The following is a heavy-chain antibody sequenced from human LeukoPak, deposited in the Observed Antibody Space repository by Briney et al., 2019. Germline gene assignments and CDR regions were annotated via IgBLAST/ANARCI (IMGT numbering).Heavy chain of an antibody. CDR3: ARGEYSYGYAFDI. CDR2: ISSSSSYI. CDR1: GFTFSSYS. V-gene: IGHV3-21*01. D-gene: IGHD5-18*01. Sequence: GGSLRLSCAASGFTFSSYSMNWVRQAPGKGLEWVSSISSSSSYIYYADSVKGRFTISRDNAKNSLYLQMNSLRAEDTAVYYCARGEYSYGYAFDIWGQGTMVTASS. J-gene: IGHJ3*02.